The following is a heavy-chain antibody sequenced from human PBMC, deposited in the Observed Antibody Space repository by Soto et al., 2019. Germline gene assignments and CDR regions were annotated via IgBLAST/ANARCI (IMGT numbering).Heavy chain of an antibody. J-gene: IGHJ5*02. CDR1: GGSLSSYY. D-gene: IGHD7-27*01. V-gene: IGHV4-59*01. CDR2: IYYSGST. CDR3: ERGQNWGNDVGWFDP. Sequence: SETLSLTCTVSGGSLSSYYWSWIRQPPGKGLEWIGYIYYSGSTNYNPSLKSRVTISVDTSKNQFSLKLSSVTAADTAVYYCERGQNWGNDVGWFDPWGQGTLVTVSS.